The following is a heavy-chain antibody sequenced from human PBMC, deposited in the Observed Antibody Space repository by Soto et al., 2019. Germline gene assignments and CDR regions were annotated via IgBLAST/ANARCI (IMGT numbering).Heavy chain of an antibody. Sequence: ASVKVSCKASGYTFTSYDINWVRQATGQGLEWMGWMNPNSGNTGYAQKFQGRVTMTRNTSISTASMELSSLRSEDTAVYYCARDDFWSGSSDNWFDPWGQGTLVTVSS. CDR1: GYTFTSYD. CDR2: MNPNSGNT. J-gene: IGHJ5*02. D-gene: IGHD3-3*01. CDR3: ARDDFWSGSSDNWFDP. V-gene: IGHV1-8*01.